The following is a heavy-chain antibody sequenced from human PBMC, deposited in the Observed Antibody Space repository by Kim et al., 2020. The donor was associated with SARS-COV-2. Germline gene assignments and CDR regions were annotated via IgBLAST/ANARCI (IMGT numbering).Heavy chain of an antibody. Sequence: YNAKPVKGRLIVSRDNSNNTLYLQLNSLKAEDTAVYYCARDFTADYFDYWGQGTLVTVSS. V-gene: IGHV3-33*01. J-gene: IGHJ4*02. D-gene: IGHD5-18*01. CDR3: ARDFTADYFDY.